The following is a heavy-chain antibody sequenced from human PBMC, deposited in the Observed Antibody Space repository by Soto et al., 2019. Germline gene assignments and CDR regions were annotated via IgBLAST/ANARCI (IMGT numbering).Heavy chain of an antibody. Sequence: EVQLVESGGGLVQPGGSLRLSCAASGFTFSNYWMNWVRQAPGKGLVWVSRINSDGSTTCYADSVKGRFTVSRDNATKTVYLQMNSLRDEDTAVYYCARRHHTYYCYGMDVWGQGTTVTVSS. J-gene: IGHJ6*02. CDR2: INSDGSTT. V-gene: IGHV3-74*01. CDR1: GFTFSNYW. CDR3: ARRHHTYYCYGMDV.